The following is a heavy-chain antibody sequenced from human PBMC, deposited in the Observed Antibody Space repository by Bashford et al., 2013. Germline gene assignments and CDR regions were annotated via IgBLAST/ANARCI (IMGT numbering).Heavy chain of an antibody. V-gene: IGHV3-9*01. CDR3: ARGYDFWSGRSLDY. Sequence: VRQAPGKGLEWVSGISWNGLIIGYADSVKGRFTISRDNAKNSLYLQMNSLRAEDTALYYCARGYDFWSGRSLDYVGPGTLVTVSS. J-gene: IGHJ4*03. D-gene: IGHD3-3*01. CDR2: ISWNGLII.